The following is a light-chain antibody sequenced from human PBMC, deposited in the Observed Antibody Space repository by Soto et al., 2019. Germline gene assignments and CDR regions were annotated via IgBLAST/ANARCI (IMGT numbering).Light chain of an antibody. CDR2: EVY. J-gene: IGLJ3*02. Sequence: SVLIQPASVSGSPGQSITISCTGTNSDVGGYDRVSWYQHHPGKAPKLLIFEVYNRPSGISDRFSGSKSGDTASLTISGLQAEDEADYYCISYIPSTTTHWVFGGGTKVTVL. V-gene: IGLV2-14*01. CDR3: ISYIPSTTTHWV. CDR1: NSDVGGYDR.